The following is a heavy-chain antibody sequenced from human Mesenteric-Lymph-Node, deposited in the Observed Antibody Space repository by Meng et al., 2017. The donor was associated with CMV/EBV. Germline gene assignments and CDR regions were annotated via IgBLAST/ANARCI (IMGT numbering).Heavy chain of an antibody. V-gene: IGHV4-39*01. Sequence: GRSISSRLSYWRWIRPPPGQGLEWIGSLSYSGSTYSNPSLTSRVTISLDPSTNQFSLKLSSVTAADTAVYYCVSLLTKSIAAAGEEHPWGQGTLVTVSS. D-gene: IGHD6-13*01. CDR3: VSLLTKSIAAAGEEHP. J-gene: IGHJ5*02. CDR2: LSYSGST. CDR1: GRSISSRLSY.